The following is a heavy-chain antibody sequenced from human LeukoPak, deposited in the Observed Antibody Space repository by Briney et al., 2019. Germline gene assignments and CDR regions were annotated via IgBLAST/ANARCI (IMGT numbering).Heavy chain of an antibody. CDR1: GGSISSYY. V-gene: IGHV4-4*07. CDR2: INTSGST. Sequence: SETLSLTWIVSGGSISSYYWTWIRQSAGKGLEWIGRINTSGSTNYNPSLRSRVTMSVNTSKNQFSLNLTSVTAADTAVYSCAREGGDPRWLDPWGQGTLVTVSS. CDR3: AREGGDPRWLDP. J-gene: IGHJ5*02. D-gene: IGHD6-25*01.